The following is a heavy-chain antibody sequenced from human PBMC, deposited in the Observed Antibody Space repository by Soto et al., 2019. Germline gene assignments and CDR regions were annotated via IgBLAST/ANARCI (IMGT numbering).Heavy chain of an antibody. D-gene: IGHD3-3*01. Sequence: GGSLRLSCAASGFTFSSYAMSWVRQAPGKGLEWVSAISGSSGSTYYADSVKGRFTISRDNSKNTLYLQMNSLRAEDTAVYYCAKDSNFWSGYYNDYYYYGMDVWGQGTTVTVSS. V-gene: IGHV3-23*01. CDR3: AKDSNFWSGYYNDYYYYGMDV. CDR2: ISGSSGST. J-gene: IGHJ6*02. CDR1: GFTFSSYA.